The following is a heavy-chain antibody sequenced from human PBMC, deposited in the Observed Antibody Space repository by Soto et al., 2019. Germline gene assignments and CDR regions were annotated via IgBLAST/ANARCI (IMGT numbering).Heavy chain of an antibody. V-gene: IGHV7-4-1*01. CDR2: ISTNAGNP. D-gene: IGHD6-13*01. CDR3: ERDFGYISSWYVVTPYYYYYHGMDV. CDR1: RYTFTSYA. Sequence: SADVSGTASRYTFTSYAMIWVRQAPGQGLEWMGWISTNAGNPTYARGVTGRFGLALETAVSTGYLQVCSLEGEDTAVYYCERDFGYISSWYVVTPYYYYYHGMDVWGQGTTVTVSS. J-gene: IGHJ6*02.